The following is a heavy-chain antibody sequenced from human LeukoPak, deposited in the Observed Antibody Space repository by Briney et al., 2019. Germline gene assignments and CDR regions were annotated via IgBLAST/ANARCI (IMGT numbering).Heavy chain of an antibody. V-gene: IGHV1-24*01. CDR1: GYTLTESS. CDR2: FDPEDGET. Sequence: GASVTVSCKVSGYTLTESSMHWVRQAPGKGLEWMGGFDPEDGETIYAQKFQGRVTMTEDTSTDTAYMELSSLRSEDTAVYYCATVSGSTYYFDYWGQGTLVTVSS. CDR3: ATVSGSTYYFDY. J-gene: IGHJ4*02. D-gene: IGHD1-26*01.